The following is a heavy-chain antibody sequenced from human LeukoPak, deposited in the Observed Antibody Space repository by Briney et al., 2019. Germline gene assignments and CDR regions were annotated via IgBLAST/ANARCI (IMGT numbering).Heavy chain of an antibody. CDR1: GFTFTRFW. J-gene: IGHJ4*02. V-gene: IGHV3-7*01. CDR3: ATSGGDY. D-gene: IGHD3-10*01. Sequence: PGGSLRLSCAASGFTFTRFWMSWVRQAPGKGLEWVANMKLEGSEKDYVDSVKGRFTISRDNAKNSLYLQMNSLRAEDTAVYYCATSGGDYWGQGTLVTVSS. CDR2: MKLEGSEK.